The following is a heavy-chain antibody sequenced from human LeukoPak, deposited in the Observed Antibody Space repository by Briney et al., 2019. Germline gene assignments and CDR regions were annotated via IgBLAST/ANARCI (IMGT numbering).Heavy chain of an antibody. CDR2: IWYDGRNK. J-gene: IGHJ6*02. V-gene: IGHV3-33*01. D-gene: IGHD3-16*01. Sequence: QTGRSLRLSCAASGFTFRSYGMHWVRQAPGKGLEWVAVIWYDGRNKYYADSVKGRFTISRDNSKNTLYLQMNSLRAEDTAVYYCAREYYDYVWGSPDYYGMDVWGQGTTVTVSS. CDR3: AREYYDYVWGSPDYYGMDV. CDR1: GFTFRSYG.